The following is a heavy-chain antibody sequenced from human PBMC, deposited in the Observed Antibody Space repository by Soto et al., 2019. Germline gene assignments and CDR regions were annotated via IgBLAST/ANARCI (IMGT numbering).Heavy chain of an antibody. D-gene: IGHD6-19*01. V-gene: IGHV3-7*03. CDR2: INQDGGGT. CDR3: ARYFRGSGRYFFDY. CDR1: GFTFSMYW. Sequence: EVQLVESGGGLVQPGGSLRLSCAASGFTFSMYWMHWVRQAPGKGLLWVANINQDGGGTYYVDSVEGRFTISRDNAKDSLYLQMNSLRGEDTAVYYCARYFRGSGRYFFDYWGQGTLVTVSS. J-gene: IGHJ4*02.